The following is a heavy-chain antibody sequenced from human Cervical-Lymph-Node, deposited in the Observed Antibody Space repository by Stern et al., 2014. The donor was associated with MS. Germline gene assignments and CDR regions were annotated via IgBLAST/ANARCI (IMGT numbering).Heavy chain of an antibody. V-gene: IGHV2-70*04. Sequence: QVTLKESGPALVKPTQTLTLTCTFSGFSLVTSGVRVGWLRQPPGKALEWLARIDWNDKTFYNTSLMTRLTISKDTAKNQVVLTMTNVDPVDTATYYCARMMGSGYRHYFDYWGQGTPVTVS. CDR3: ARMMGSGYRHYFDY. J-gene: IGHJ4*02. CDR2: IDWNDKT. D-gene: IGHD3-3*01. CDR1: GFSLVTSGVR.